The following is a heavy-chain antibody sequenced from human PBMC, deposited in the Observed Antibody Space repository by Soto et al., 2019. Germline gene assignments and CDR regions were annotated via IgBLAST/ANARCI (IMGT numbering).Heavy chain of an antibody. D-gene: IGHD3-9*01. CDR3: AREYYGLLTGYYTDY. V-gene: IGHV3-74*01. CDR2: ISGDGVTT. J-gene: IGHJ4*02. CDR1: GFPFSSYW. Sequence: EVQLVESGGDLVQRGGSLRLSCSASGFPFSSYWMHWVRHTPGKGLAWVASISGDGVTTYYADSVTGRFTVSKENAKNTLSLQISGLRAEDTAVYYCAREYYGLLTGYYTDYWGQGTLVAVSS.